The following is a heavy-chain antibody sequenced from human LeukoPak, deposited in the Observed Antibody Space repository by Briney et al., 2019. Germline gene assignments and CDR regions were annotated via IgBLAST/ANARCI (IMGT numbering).Heavy chain of an antibody. CDR1: GFTFSSYG. J-gene: IGHJ5*02. CDR3: ATDVYGDYSRWFDP. Sequence: GRSLRLPCAASGFTFSSYGMHWVRQTPGEGLEWVSTISASGHSTYYTDSVKGRFTISRDNSNSTLFLQMGSLSAEDTAIYYCATDVYGDYSRWFDPWGQGTLVTVSS. V-gene: IGHV3-23*01. CDR2: ISASGHST. D-gene: IGHD4-17*01.